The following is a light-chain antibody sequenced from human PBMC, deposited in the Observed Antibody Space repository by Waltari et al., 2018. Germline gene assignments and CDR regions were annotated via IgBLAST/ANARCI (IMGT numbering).Light chain of an antibody. CDR1: QSVGSSY. V-gene: IGKV3-20*01. J-gene: IGKJ2*01. CDR3: QQYGSPPYT. CDR2: AVS. Sequence: EIVLTQSPGTLSLSPGERATLSCWASQSVGSSYLAWFQQKPGQAPRLLIYAVSSRATGIPDRFSGSGSGTDFTLTFNRLEPEDSAVYYCQQYGSPPYTFGQGTKLEL.